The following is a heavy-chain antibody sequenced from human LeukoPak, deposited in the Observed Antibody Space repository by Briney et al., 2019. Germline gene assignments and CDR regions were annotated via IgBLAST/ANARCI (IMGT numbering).Heavy chain of an antibody. V-gene: IGHV4-39*01. CDR3: ARSTTVSNGGYFDY. Sequence: SETLSLTCTVSGGSISSSSYYRGWTRQPPGKGLEWIGSIYYSGTTYYNPSLKSRVTISVDTSKNQFSLKLSSVTAAGTAVYYCARSTTVSNGGYFDYWGQGTLVTVSS. CDR2: IYYSGTT. CDR1: GGSISSSSYY. J-gene: IGHJ4*02. D-gene: IGHD4-17*01.